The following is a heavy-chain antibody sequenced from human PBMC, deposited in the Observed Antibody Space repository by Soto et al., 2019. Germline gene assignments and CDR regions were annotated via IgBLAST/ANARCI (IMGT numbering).Heavy chain of an antibody. D-gene: IGHD1-1*01. V-gene: IGHV2-5*01. Sequence: QITLRESGPTLVKPTQTLTLTCAYSGFSFITTGVGVGWFRQPPGQALQWLALIYWNGNERYSPSLNGRLTVTKDTSKHQVLLTMTKVDTVDTATYYCAHELSGYYYVMDVWGPGTNVTVSS. CDR2: IYWNGNE. J-gene: IGHJ6*02. CDR3: AHELSGYYYVMDV. CDR1: GFSFITTGVG.